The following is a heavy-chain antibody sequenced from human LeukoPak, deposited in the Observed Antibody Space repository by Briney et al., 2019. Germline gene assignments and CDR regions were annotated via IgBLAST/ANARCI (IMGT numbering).Heavy chain of an antibody. D-gene: IGHD2-2*01. V-gene: IGHV5-51*01. CDR2: IYPGDSDT. Sequence: GESLKISCKGSGYSFTSYWIGWVRQMPGKGLEWMGIIYPGDSDTRYSPSFQGQVTISADKSISTAYLQWCSLKASDTAMYYCARLPGYCSSTSCSSDAFDIWGQGTMVTVSS. CDR1: GYSFTSYW. J-gene: IGHJ3*02. CDR3: ARLPGYCSSTSCSSDAFDI.